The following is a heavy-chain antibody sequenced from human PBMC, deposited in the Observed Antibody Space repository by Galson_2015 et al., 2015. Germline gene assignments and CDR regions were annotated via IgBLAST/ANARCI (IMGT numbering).Heavy chain of an antibody. D-gene: IGHD2-15*01. CDR1: GFTFSSYE. Sequence: SLRLSCAASGFTFSSYEMNWVRQAPGKGLEWVSYISSSGSTIYYADSVKGRFTISRDNAKNSLYLQMNSLRAEDTAVYYCARDWGENWNYEVVEVVAATLGYGMDVWGQGTTVTVSS. J-gene: IGHJ6*02. CDR3: ARDWGENWNYEVVEVVAATLGYGMDV. V-gene: IGHV3-48*03. CDR2: ISSSGSTI.